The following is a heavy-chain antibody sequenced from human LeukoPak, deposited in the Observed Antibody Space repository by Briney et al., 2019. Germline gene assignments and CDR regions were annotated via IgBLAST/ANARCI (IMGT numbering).Heavy chain of an antibody. Sequence: GGSLRLSCAASGFTFSSYWMSWVRQAPGKGLEWVANIKQDGSEKYYVDSVKGRFTISRDNAKNSLYLQMNSLRAEDTAVYYCARDGFITMVRGVSFDYWGQGTLVTVPS. CDR3: ARDGFITMVRGVSFDY. CDR2: IKQDGSEK. CDR1: GFTFSSYW. V-gene: IGHV3-7*01. D-gene: IGHD3-10*01. J-gene: IGHJ4*02.